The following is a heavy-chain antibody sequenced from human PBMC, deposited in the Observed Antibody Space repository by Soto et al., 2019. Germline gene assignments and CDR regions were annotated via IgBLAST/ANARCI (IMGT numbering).Heavy chain of an antibody. CDR2: LYWDDDK. J-gene: IGHJ3*01. V-gene: IGHV2-5*02. D-gene: IGHD2-2*01. CDR1: GFPFTVFGVV. Sequence: QTTLKESVLRLGKPTPTLLLPSTSLGFPFTVFGVVVGWSRKPPGRPPEWLGILYWDDDKHYSPSLKSRISIAKDTSKDQVVLTLTNMDPVDTATYYCAHTIVVVPTAHDAFDVWGQGTMVTVSS. CDR3: AHTIVVVPTAHDAFDV.